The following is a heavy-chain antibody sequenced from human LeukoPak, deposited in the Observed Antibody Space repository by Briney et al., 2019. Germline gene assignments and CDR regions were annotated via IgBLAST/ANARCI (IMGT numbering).Heavy chain of an antibody. D-gene: IGHD1-26*01. CDR2: INHSGST. Sequence: SETLSLTCAVYGGSFSGYYWSWIRQPPGKGLEWMGEINHSGSTNYNPSLKSRVTISVDTSKNQFSLKLSSVTAADTAVYYCARGLAYSGSYYGGIHWFDPWGQGTLVTVSS. J-gene: IGHJ5*02. CDR1: GGSFSGYY. CDR3: ARGLAYSGSYYGGIHWFDP. V-gene: IGHV4-34*01.